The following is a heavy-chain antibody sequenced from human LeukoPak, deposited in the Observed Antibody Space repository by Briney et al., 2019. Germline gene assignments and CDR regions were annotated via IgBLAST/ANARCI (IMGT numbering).Heavy chain of an antibody. CDR2: IIPIFGTA. CDR1: GGTFSSYA. J-gene: IGHJ4*02. D-gene: IGHD4-17*01. Sequence: VASVKVSCKASGGTFSSYAISWVRQAPGQGLEWMGGIIPIFGTANYAQKFQGRVTITADKSTSTAYMELSSLRSEDTAVYYCARAVQVTTGGLFDYWGQGTLVTVSS. V-gene: IGHV1-69*06. CDR3: ARAVQVTTGGLFDY.